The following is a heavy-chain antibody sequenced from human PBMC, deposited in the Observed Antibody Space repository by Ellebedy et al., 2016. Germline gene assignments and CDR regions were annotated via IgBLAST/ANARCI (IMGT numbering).Heavy chain of an antibody. CDR1: GYSFTDYY. CDR2: INPNSGGT. CDR3: AADYSRDGYNGLDY. Sequence: ASVKVSXXASGYSFTDYYIHWVRQAPGQGLEWMGWINPNSGGTNYAQKFQERVTITRDMSTSTAYMELSSLRSEDTAVYYCAADYSRDGYNGLDYWGQGTLVTVSS. V-gene: IGHV1-2*02. J-gene: IGHJ4*02. D-gene: IGHD5-24*01.